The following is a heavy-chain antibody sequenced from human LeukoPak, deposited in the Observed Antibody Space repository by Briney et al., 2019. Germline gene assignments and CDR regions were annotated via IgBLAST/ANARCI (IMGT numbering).Heavy chain of an antibody. CDR2: VYPGDSDT. Sequence: GESLQISCKGSGYAFTSYWIGWVGPMPGKGRGWMGMVYPGDSDTRYSPSFQGQVTISADKSIDTAYLQWSSLKASDTAMYYCARTAEASSGYSYWGQGTLVTVSS. V-gene: IGHV5-51*01. J-gene: IGHJ4*02. D-gene: IGHD3-22*01. CDR1: GYAFTSYW. CDR3: ARTAEASSGYSY.